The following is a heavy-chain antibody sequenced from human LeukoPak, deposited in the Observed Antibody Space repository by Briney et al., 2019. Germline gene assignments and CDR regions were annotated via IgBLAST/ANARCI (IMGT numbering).Heavy chain of an antibody. J-gene: IGHJ4*02. V-gene: IGHV3-7*01. D-gene: IGHD3-3*01. CDR1: GFTFSNYW. CDR2: IKEDGNEK. Sequence: GGSLRLSCAASGFTFSNYWMTWVRQAPGKGLEWVANIKEDGNEKYYVDSVKGRFTISRDNAKNSLYLQMNSLRAEDTAVYYCAKAIHSDFWSGYGYYFDYWGQGTLVTVSS. CDR3: AKAIHSDFWSGYGYYFDY.